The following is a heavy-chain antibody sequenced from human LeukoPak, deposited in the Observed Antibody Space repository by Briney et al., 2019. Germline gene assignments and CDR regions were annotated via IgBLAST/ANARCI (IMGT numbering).Heavy chain of an antibody. Sequence: PSETLSLTCTVSGGSISSSSYYWGWIRQPPGKGLEWIGSIYYSGSTYYNPSLKSRVTISVDTSKNQFSLKLSSVTAADTAVYYCARRRMNKVGIPFDYWGQGTLVTVSS. J-gene: IGHJ4*02. D-gene: IGHD4-23*01. CDR2: IYYSGST. CDR1: GGSISSSSYY. V-gene: IGHV4-39*01. CDR3: ARRRMNKVGIPFDY.